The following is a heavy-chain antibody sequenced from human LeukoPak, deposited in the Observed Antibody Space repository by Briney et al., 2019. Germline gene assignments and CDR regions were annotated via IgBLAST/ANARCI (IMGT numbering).Heavy chain of an antibody. Sequence: PGGSLRLSCAASGFTFDDYAMHWVRQAPGKGLEWVSLISGDGGSTYYADSVEGRFSISRDNSKNSLYLQMNSLRTEDTALYYCAKDFSGYSSPVGEYYFDYWGQGTLVTVSS. D-gene: IGHD3-16*01. V-gene: IGHV3-43*02. CDR2: ISGDGGST. CDR3: AKDFSGYSSPVGEYYFDY. CDR1: GFTFDDYA. J-gene: IGHJ4*02.